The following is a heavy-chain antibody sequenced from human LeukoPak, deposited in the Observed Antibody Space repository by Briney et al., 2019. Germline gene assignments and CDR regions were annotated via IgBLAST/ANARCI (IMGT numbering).Heavy chain of an antibody. D-gene: IGHD3-10*01. CDR2: IYYSGST. CDR1: GGSITSYF. Sequence: KPSETLSLTCTVSGGSITSYFWSWIRQPPGKGLEWIGYIYYSGSTNYNPSLKSRVTISVDTSKNQFSLKLSSVTAADTAVYYCVRRDRGSNLESDYWGQGTLVPVSS. J-gene: IGHJ4*02. V-gene: IGHV4-59*01. CDR3: VRRDRGSNLESDY.